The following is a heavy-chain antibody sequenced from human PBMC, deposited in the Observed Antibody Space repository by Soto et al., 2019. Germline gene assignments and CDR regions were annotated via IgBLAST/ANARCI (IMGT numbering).Heavy chain of an antibody. J-gene: IGHJ4*02. V-gene: IGHV3-21*01. CDR1: GFTFSTYS. Sequence: EVQLVESGGGLVKPGGSLRLSCAASGFTFSTYSMNWVRQAPGKGLEWVSSISSSSSSIFTADSVKGRFTISRDNGKNSLYLQMNSLRAEDTAIYYCVREFAKGGWGQGTLVTVSS. CDR3: VREFAKGG. CDR2: ISSSSSSI. D-gene: IGHD3-16*01.